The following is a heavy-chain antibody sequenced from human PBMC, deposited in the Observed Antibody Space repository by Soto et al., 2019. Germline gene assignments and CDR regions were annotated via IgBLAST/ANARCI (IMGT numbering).Heavy chain of an antibody. CDR1: GYTFTGYY. V-gene: IGHV1-2*04. CDR3: ARARGGYCSGGSCYERGPYYYYYGMDV. Sequence: GASVKVSCKASGYTFTGYYMHWVRQAPGQGLEWMGWINPNSGGTNYAQKFQGWVTMTRDTSISTAYMELSRLRSDDTAVYYCARARGGYCSGGSCYERGPYYYYYGMDVWGQGTTATVSS. J-gene: IGHJ6*02. CDR2: INPNSGGT. D-gene: IGHD2-15*01.